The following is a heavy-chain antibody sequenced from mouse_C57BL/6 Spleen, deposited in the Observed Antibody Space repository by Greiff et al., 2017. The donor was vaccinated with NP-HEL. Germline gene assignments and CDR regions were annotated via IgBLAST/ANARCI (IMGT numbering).Heavy chain of an antibody. CDR1: GYTFTSYW. D-gene: IGHD2-4*01. V-gene: IGHV1-64*01. J-gene: IGHJ1*03. CDR2: IHPNSGST. CDR3: ARRDDYEGYFDV. Sequence: VQLQQPGAELVKPGASVKLSCKASGYTFTSYWMHWVKQRPGQGLEWIGMIHPNSGSTNYNEKFKSKATLTVDKSSSTAYMQLSSLTSEDSAVEYCARRDDYEGYFDVWGTGTTVTVSS.